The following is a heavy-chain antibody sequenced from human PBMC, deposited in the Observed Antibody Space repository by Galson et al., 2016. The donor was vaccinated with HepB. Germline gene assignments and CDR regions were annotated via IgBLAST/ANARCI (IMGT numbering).Heavy chain of an antibody. CDR2: ISRSGDGT. Sequence: SLRLSCAASGFTFNNYGMTWVRQPPGKGLEVVSSISRSGDGTDYADSVKGRFTISRDNSKNTLYLQMNSLRAEDTAVYYCVQGSTAPAVWGKGTTVTVSS. CDR3: VQGSTAPAV. CDR1: GFTFNNYG. D-gene: IGHD1-26*01. J-gene: IGHJ6*04. V-gene: IGHV3-23*01.